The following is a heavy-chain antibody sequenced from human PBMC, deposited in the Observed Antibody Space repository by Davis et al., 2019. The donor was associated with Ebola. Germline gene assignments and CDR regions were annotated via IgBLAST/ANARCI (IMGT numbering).Heavy chain of an antibody. CDR2: ISYSGST. V-gene: IGHV4-59*02. Sequence: SETLSLTCTVSGGSVSSYYWSWIRQPPGKGLEWIGYISYSGSTNYNPSLKSRATISIDASRNQFSLKLSSVTAADTAVYYCARATGIFWSGYYRWDVWGQGTTVTVSS. CDR1: GGSVSSYY. CDR3: ARATGIFWSGYYRWDV. D-gene: IGHD3-3*01. J-gene: IGHJ6*02.